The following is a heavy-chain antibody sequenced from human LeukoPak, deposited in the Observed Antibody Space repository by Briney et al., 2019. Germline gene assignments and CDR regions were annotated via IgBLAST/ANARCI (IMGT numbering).Heavy chain of an antibody. CDR1: GFTFSSYG. V-gene: IGHV3-30*18. J-gene: IGHJ4*02. D-gene: IGHD2-2*01. CDR2: ISYDGSNK. CDR3: AKDGLVVSYFDY. Sequence: GGSLRLSCAASGFTFSSYGIHWVRQAPGKGLEWVAIISYDGSNKYYADSVKGRFTISRDNSKNTLYLQMNSLRAEDTAMYYCAKDGLVVSYFDYWGQGTLVTVSS.